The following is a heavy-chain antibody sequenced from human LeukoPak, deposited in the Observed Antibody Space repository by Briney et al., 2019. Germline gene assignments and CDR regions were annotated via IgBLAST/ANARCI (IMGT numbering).Heavy chain of an antibody. D-gene: IGHD3-3*01. V-gene: IGHV3-33*08. CDR3: ARTYDFGIGPPGDAFDN. J-gene: IGHJ3*02. Sequence: GGSLRLSCAASGFTVSSNCMSWVRQAPGKGLEWVAVIWYDGSNKYYADSVKGRFTISRDNSKNTLYLQMNSLRAEDTAVYYCARTYDFGIGPPGDAFDNWGQGTLVTVFS. CDR1: GFTVSSNC. CDR2: IWYDGSNK.